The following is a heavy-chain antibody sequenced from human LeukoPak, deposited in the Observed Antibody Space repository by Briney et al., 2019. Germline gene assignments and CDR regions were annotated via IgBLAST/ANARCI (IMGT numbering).Heavy chain of an antibody. CDR3: ARNTGLGAFDI. CDR2: VNSDGSST. CDR1: GFTFTSYW. D-gene: IGHD1-1*01. V-gene: IGHV3-74*01. Sequence: GGSLRLSCAASGFTFTSYWMHWVRQAPGKGLVWVSRVNSDGSSTTYADSVKGRFTISRDNAKNTLYLQMNSLRAEDTAVYYCARNTGLGAFDIWGQGTMVTVFS. J-gene: IGHJ3*02.